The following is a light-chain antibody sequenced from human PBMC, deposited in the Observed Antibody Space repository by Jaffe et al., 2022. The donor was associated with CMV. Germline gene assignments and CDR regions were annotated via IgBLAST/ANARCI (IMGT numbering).Light chain of an antibody. V-gene: IGLV1-44*01. CDR2: TNN. CDR3: AAWDDSLDGHVV. CDR1: SSNIGSNT. J-gene: IGLJ2*01. Sequence: QSVLTQPPSASGTPGQRVTISCSGSSSNIGSNTVSWYQQLPGTAPKLLIYTNNQRPSGVPDRFSGSKSGTSASLAISGLQSEDEADYYCAAWDDSLDGHVVFGGGTKLTVV.